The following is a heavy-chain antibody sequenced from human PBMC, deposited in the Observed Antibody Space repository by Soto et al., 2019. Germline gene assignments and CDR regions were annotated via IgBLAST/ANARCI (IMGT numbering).Heavy chain of an antibody. V-gene: IGHV5-51*01. CDR2: IYPGDSDT. Sequence: PGESLKISCKGSGYSFTSYWIGWVRQMPGKGLEWMGIIYPGDSDTRYSPSFQGQVTISADKSISTAYLQWSSLKASDTAMYYCARQMTTVTTYCYYGMDVWGQGTTVTVSS. J-gene: IGHJ6*02. CDR3: ARQMTTVTTYCYYGMDV. D-gene: IGHD4-4*01. CDR1: GYSFTSYW.